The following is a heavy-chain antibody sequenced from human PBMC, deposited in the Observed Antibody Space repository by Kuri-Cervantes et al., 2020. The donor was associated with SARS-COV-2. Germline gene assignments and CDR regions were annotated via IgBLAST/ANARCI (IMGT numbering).Heavy chain of an antibody. V-gene: IGHV1-69*06. D-gene: IGHD3-22*01. CDR1: GGTFSSYA. CDR2: IIPIFGTA. Sequence: SVKVSCKASGGTFSSYAISWVRQAPGQGLEWMGGIIPIFGTANYAQKFQGRVTITADKSTSTAYMELSSLRSEDTAVYYCARDSLAQWLGDAFDIWGQGTMVTVSS. CDR3: ARDSLAQWLGDAFDI. J-gene: IGHJ3*02.